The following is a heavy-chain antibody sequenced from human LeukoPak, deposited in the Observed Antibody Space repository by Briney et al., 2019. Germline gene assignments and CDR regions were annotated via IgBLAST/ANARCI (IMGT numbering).Heavy chain of an antibody. V-gene: IGHV3-23*01. J-gene: IGHJ4*02. CDR3: AEAPPYKKYFDY. D-gene: IGHD1-1*01. CDR2: ISNSGDAT. CDR1: GFTFSNYA. Sequence: GGSLRLSCAASGFTFSNYAMGWVRQAPGKGLEWVSTISNSGDATYYADSVKGRFTISRDNSKNTLYLQMNSLRAEDTAVYYCAEAPPYKKYFDYWGQGTLVTVSS.